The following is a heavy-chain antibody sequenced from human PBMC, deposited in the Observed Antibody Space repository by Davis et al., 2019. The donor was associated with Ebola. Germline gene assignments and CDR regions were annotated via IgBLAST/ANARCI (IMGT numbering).Heavy chain of an antibody. J-gene: IGHJ1*01. Sequence: ASVKVSCKASGYTFTSYGISWVRQAPGQGLEWMGWISAYNGNTNYAQKLQGRVTISADRSTSTVHMEVSSLRSDDTAVYYCASRPGYCSGGTCSSGEYVQHWGQGTMVIVSS. V-gene: IGHV1-18*01. CDR3: ASRPGYCSGGTCSSGEYVQH. CDR2: ISAYNGNT. CDR1: GYTFTSYG. D-gene: IGHD2-15*01.